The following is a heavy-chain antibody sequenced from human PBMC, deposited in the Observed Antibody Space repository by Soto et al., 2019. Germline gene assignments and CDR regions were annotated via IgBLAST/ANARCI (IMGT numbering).Heavy chain of an antibody. V-gene: IGHV3-30*03. D-gene: IGHD6-19*01. J-gene: IGHJ6*02. Sequence: QVQLVESGGGVVQPGRSLRLSCAASGFTFSSYGMHWVRQAPGKGLEWVAVISYDGSNKYYADSVKGRFTISRDNSKNTLYLQMNSLRAEDTAVYYCARGHSSVWYPYWYYYCMDVWGQGTTVTVSS. CDR1: GFTFSSYG. CDR3: ARGHSSVWYPYWYYYCMDV. CDR2: ISYDGSNK.